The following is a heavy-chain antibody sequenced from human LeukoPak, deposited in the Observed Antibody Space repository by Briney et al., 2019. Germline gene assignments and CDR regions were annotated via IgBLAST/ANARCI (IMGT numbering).Heavy chain of an antibody. D-gene: IGHD2-2*01. CDR2: FIPIRGRG. J-gene: IGHJ6*02. Sequence: SVTLSCTGSGATFTIYTISWIRHAHGQGMELKGRFIPIRGRGNYAQTSQGRGTITADKATTTDYMELNSLRSDAKDAYYYYFHIVVVPDARMDVWGQGTTVTVSS. CDR1: GATFTIYT. CDR3: YFHIVVVPDARMDV. V-gene: IGHV1-69*02.